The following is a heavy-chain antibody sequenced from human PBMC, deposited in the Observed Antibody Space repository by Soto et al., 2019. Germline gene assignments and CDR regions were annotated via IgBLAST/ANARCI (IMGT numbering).Heavy chain of an antibody. J-gene: IGHJ4*02. D-gene: IGHD2-15*01. CDR1: GFIFSSYG. CDR3: ATEVHCGGGSCSWSEGFDY. Sequence: QVQLVESGGGVVQPGRSLRLSCAASGFIFSSYGMHWVRQAPGKGLEWVAVISYEGSHTYYADSGKGRFTITRDNSKNTLYLQKNSLRPEDTAVYYCATEVHCGGGSCSWSEGFDYWGQGTLLTVSS. CDR2: ISYEGSHT. V-gene: IGHV3-30*03.